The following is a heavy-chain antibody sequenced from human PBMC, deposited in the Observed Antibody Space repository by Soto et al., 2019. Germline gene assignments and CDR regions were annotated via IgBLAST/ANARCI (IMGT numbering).Heavy chain of an antibody. Sequence: SETLSLTCTVSGGSVSSGSYYWSWIRQPPGKGLEWIGYIYYSGSTNYNPSLKSRVTISVDTSKNQFSLKLSSVTAADTAVYYCARVLDCSGGSCCEVRWFDPWGQGTLVTVSS. CDR1: GGSVSSGSYY. D-gene: IGHD2-15*01. J-gene: IGHJ5*02. CDR3: ARVLDCSGGSCCEVRWFDP. CDR2: IYYSGST. V-gene: IGHV4-61*01.